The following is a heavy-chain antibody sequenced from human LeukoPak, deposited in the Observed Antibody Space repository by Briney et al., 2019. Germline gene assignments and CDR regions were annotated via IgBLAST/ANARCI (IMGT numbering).Heavy chain of an antibody. V-gene: IGHV1-69*01. CDR2: IIPIFGTA. J-gene: IGHJ3*02. Sequence: VASVKVSCKASGGTFSSYAISWVRQAPGQGLGWMGGIIPIFGTANYAQKFQGRVTITADESTSTAYMELSSLRSEDTAVYYCARSDIVVVTATPSYAFDIWGQGTMVTVSS. CDR3: ARSDIVVVTATPSYAFDI. CDR1: GGTFSSYA. D-gene: IGHD2-21*02.